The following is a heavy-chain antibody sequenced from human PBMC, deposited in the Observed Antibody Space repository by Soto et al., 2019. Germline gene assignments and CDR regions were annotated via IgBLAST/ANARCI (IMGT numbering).Heavy chain of an antibody. D-gene: IGHD6-19*01. J-gene: IGHJ6*02. V-gene: IGHV3-30-3*01. Sequence: QVQLVESGGGVVQPGRSLRLSCAASGFTFSSYAMHWVRQAPGKGLEWVAVISYDGSNKYYADSVKGRFTISRDNSKNTLYLQMTSLRAEDTSVYYCARVSSSGWYQLRNYYYYGMDVWGQGTTVTVSS. CDR1: GFTFSSYA. CDR2: ISYDGSNK. CDR3: ARVSSSGWYQLRNYYYYGMDV.